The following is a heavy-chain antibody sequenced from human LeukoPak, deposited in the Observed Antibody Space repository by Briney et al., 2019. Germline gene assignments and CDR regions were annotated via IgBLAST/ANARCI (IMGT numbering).Heavy chain of an antibody. D-gene: IGHD6-13*01. J-gene: IGHJ4*02. Sequence: GGSLRLSCAASGFTFSSYSMNWVRQAPGKGLEWVSSISSSSSYIYYADSVKGRFTISRDNSKNTLYLQMNSLRAEDTAVYYCANQKAGYFDYWGQGTLVTVSS. CDR2: ISSSSSYI. CDR1: GFTFSSYS. CDR3: ANQKAGYFDY. V-gene: IGHV3-21*01.